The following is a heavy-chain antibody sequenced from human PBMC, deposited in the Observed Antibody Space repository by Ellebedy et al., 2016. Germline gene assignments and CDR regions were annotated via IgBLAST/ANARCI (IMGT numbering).Heavy chain of an antibody. V-gene: IGHV1-46*03. CDR3: AREGLWQQKPRANHAFDI. CDR1: GYTFTSYY. D-gene: IGHD6-13*01. CDR2: INPSGGST. Sequence: ASVKVSCXASGYTFTSYYMHWVRQAPGQGLEWMGIINPSGGSTSYAQKFQGRVTMTRDTSTSTVYMELSSLRSEDTAVYYCAREGLWQQKPRANHAFDIWGQGTMVTVSS. J-gene: IGHJ3*02.